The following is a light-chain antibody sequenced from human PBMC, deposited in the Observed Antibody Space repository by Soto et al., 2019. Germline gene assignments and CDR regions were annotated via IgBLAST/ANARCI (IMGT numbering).Light chain of an antibody. J-gene: IGKJ4*01. V-gene: IGKV3-11*01. CDR3: QQRSNWPLT. CDR1: QSVSSY. Sequence: ESVLTESRATLSLSPGERATLSCRASQSVSSYLAWYQQKPGQAPRLLIYDASNRATGIPARFSGSGSGTDFTLTISSLEPEDFAVYYCQQRSNWPLTFGGGTKVDIK. CDR2: DAS.